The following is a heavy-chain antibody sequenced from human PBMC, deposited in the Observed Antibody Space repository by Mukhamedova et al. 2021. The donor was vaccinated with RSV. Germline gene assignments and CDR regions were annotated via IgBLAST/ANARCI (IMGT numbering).Heavy chain of an antibody. J-gene: IGHJ4*02. D-gene: IGHD6-13*01. Sequence: EGLEWMGIIYPGDSDTRYSPSFQGQVTISADKSIGTAYLQWRSLKASDTAMYFCARHETYSGNWLPDYWGQGTLVTVSS. CDR2: IYPGDSDT. V-gene: IGHV5-51*01. CDR3: ARHETYSGNWLPDY.